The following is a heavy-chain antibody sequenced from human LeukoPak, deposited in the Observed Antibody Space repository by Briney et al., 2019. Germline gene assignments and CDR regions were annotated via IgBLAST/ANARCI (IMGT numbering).Heavy chain of an antibody. CDR2: INHSGST. D-gene: IGHD1-1*01. J-gene: IGHJ6*02. V-gene: IGHV4-34*01. CDR1: GGSFSGYY. CDR3: ASLTAWLQLERRGYYYYGMDV. Sequence: SETLSLTCAVSGGSFSGYYWSWVRQPPGKGLEWIGEINHSGSTNYNPYLKSRVTISVDTSKNQFSLKLSSVTAADTAVYYCASLTAWLQLERRGYYYYGMDVWGQGTTVTVPS.